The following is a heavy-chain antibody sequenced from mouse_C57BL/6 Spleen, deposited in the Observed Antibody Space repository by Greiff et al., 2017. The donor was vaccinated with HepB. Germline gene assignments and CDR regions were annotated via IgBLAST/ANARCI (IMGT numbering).Heavy chain of an antibody. J-gene: IGHJ2*01. CDR1: GYTFTDYY. Sequence: EVQLQQSGPVLVKPGASVKMSCKASGYTFTDYYMNWVKQSHGKSLEWIGVINPYNGGTSYNQKFKGKATLTVDKSSSTAYMELNSLTSEDSAVYYCARRRELAYYFDDWGQGTTLTVAS. CDR3: ARRRELAYYFDD. D-gene: IGHD4-1*01. V-gene: IGHV1-19*01. CDR2: INPYNGGT.